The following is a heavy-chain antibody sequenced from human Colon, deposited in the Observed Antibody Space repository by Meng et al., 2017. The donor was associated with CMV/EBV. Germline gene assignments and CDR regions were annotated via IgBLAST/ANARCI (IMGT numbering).Heavy chain of an antibody. CDR3: AKGRGDCSSTSCYKGY. J-gene: IGHJ4*02. D-gene: IGHD2-2*02. Sequence: GESLKISCVASGFTLSSYWMNWVRQAPGKGLEWVANIKQDGSEKNYADSVKGRFTISRDNAQNSLYLQMNSLRAEDTAVYYCAKGRGDCSSTSCYKGYWGQGTLVTVSS. V-gene: IGHV3-7*03. CDR1: GFTLSSYW. CDR2: IKQDGSEK.